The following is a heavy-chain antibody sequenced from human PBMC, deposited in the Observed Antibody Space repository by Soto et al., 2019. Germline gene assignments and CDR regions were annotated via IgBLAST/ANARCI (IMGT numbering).Heavy chain of an antibody. CDR2: ISYDGDYK. CDR1: GFTVSSYV. D-gene: IGHD2-15*01. V-gene: IGHV3-30*18. CDR3: AKDRGRYCSGGSCYLFDY. J-gene: IGHJ4*02. Sequence: QVQLVESGGDVVQPGRSLRLSCAASGFTVSSYVMHWVRQAPGKGLEWVAKISYDGDYKYYADSVKGRFTISRDNSKNTLYLQMNSLRAEDTALYYCAKDRGRYCSGGSCYLFDYWGQGIMVTVSS.